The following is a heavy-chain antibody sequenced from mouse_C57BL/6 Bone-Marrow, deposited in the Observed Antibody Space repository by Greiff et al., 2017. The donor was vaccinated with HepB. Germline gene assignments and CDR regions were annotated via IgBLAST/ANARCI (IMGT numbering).Heavy chain of an antibody. CDR1: GFTFSDFY. CDR2: SRNKANDYTT. V-gene: IGHV7-1*01. J-gene: IGHJ1*03. D-gene: IGHD1-1*01. Sequence: EVKLMDSGGGLVQSGRSLRLSCATSGFTFSDFYMEWVRQAPGTGLEWIAASRNKANDYTTEYSASVKGRFIVSRDTSQSILYLQMNALRAEDTAIYYCARDAYYYYGSSFWYFDVWGTGTTVTVSS. CDR3: ARDAYYYYGSSFWYFDV.